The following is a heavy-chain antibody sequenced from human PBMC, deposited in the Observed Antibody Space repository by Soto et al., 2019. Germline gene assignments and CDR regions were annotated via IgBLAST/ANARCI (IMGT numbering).Heavy chain of an antibody. Sequence: GASMKVSCKASGYTFTSYGISWVRQAPGQRLEWMGWISAYNGNTNYAQELQGRVTMTTDTSTSTAYMELRSLRSDDTAVYYCARDRYYYDSSGYLYYFDYWGQGTLVTVSS. CDR3: ARDRYYYDSSGYLYYFDY. D-gene: IGHD3-22*01. CDR1: GYTFTSYG. CDR2: ISAYNGNT. V-gene: IGHV1-18*01. J-gene: IGHJ4*02.